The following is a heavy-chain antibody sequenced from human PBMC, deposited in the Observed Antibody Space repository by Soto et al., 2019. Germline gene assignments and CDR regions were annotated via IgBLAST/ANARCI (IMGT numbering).Heavy chain of an antibody. CDR3: AKDPEVVVTAPDY. D-gene: IGHD2-21*02. CDR1: GYRFSEYA. V-gene: IGHV3-23*01. Sequence: PGGSLRLSCVGSGYRFSEYAMAWIRQAPGKGLEWVTAISGSGGSTYYVDSVKGRFTISRDNSRNTLYLQMNSLRAEDTAVYYCAKDPEVVVTAPDYWGQGTLVTVSS. CDR2: ISGSGGST. J-gene: IGHJ4*02.